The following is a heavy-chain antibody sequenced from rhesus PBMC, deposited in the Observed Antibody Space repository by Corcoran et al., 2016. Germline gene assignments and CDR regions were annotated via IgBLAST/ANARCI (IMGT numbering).Heavy chain of an antibody. D-gene: IGHD2-39*01. V-gene: IGHV4-173*01. J-gene: IGHJ4*01. CDR3: ARAERMWCFDY. Sequence: QLQLQESGPGLVKPSETLSLTCAVSGGSISSNYWTWIRQPPGKGLEWIGRISGRGGGTDYNPSLKGRVTISTDTSKNQFSLKLTSGTAADTAVYYCARAERMWCFDYWGQGVLVTVSS. CDR1: GGSISSNY. CDR2: ISGRGGGT.